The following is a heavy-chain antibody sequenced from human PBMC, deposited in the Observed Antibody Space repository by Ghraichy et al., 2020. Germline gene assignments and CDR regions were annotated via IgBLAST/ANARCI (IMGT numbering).Heavy chain of an antibody. V-gene: IGHV3-23*01. CDR1: GFTFNDYA. D-gene: IGHD2-15*01. CDR2: INNGGGST. J-gene: IGHJ3*02. Sequence: GGSLRLSCAASGFTFNDYATPWVRQAPGKGLEWVSTINNGGGSTYYAESVRGRFIISRDNSKNTLYLHLNSLRADDTAIYYCAKGGFCRGGSCYSVGALDTWGQGTMVTVSS. CDR3: AKGGFCRGGSCYSVGALDT.